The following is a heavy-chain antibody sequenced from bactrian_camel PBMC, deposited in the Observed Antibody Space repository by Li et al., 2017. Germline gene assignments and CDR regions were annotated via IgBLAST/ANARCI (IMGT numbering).Heavy chain of an antibody. CDR3: AASWDVTAIEALGRIASPEFGY. Sequence: DVQLVESGGGSVQAGESLTLSCSISGYTYSSYCMGWWRQFPGKTRWEREVVATIDSGALTQYADSVKGRFTIPKDNVKNILYLQMDDLIPEDSATYRCAASWDVTAIEALGRIASPEFGYWGDGTQVTVS. J-gene: IGHJ6*01. CDR1: GYTYSSYC. V-gene: IGHV3S67*01. CDR2: IDSGALT. D-gene: IGHD2*01.